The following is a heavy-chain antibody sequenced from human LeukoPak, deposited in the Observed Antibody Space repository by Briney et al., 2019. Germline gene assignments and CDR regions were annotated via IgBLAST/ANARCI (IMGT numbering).Heavy chain of an antibody. CDR3: AREWKVGAFYYFDY. J-gene: IGHJ4*02. Sequence: ASVKVSCKTSGYTFTSYYMHWVRQAPGQGLEWMGIINLNGGSTKYAQKFQGRVTITADKSTSTAYMELSSLRSEDTAVYYCAREWKVGAFYYFDYWGQGTLVTVSS. V-gene: IGHV1-46*01. CDR2: INLNGGST. CDR1: GYTFTSYY. D-gene: IGHD1-26*01.